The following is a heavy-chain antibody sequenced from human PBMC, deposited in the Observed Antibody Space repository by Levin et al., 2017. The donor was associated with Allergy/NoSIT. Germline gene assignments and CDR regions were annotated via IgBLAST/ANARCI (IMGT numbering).Heavy chain of an antibody. CDR2: ISGSGGDT. CDR1: GFTFSNYA. D-gene: IGHD1-26*01. J-gene: IGHJ4*02. V-gene: IGHV3-23*01. Sequence: PGGSLRLSCAASGFTFSNYAMNWVRQAPGKGLEWVSSISGSGGDTDHSDSVKGRFTISRDNSKNTLYLRMNSPRAADTAVTYCARIPVVAMGVTVNYFDYWGRGTLVTVSS. CDR3: ARIPVVAMGVTVNYFDY.